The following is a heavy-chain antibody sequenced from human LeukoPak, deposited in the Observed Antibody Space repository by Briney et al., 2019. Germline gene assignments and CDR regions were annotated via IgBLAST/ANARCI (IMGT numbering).Heavy chain of an antibody. D-gene: IGHD4-17*01. CDR2: ISGGGGST. J-gene: IGHJ4*02. CDR1: GFTFSSYA. CDR3: AKQLYGAVDY. Sequence: GGCLRLSCAASGFTFSSYAMSWVRQAPGKGLEWVSAISGGGGSTYYADSVKGRFTISRDNSKKTLYLQMNSLRADDTAVYYCAKQLYGAVDYWGQGTLVTVSS. V-gene: IGHV3-23*01.